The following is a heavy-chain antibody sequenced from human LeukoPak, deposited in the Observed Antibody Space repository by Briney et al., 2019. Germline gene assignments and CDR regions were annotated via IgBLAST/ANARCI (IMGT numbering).Heavy chain of an antibody. J-gene: IGHJ5*02. Sequence: SETLSLTCSVSGGSITGSHWTWIRQPPGKGLEWIGYIYYSASTNYNPSLKSRVSISVDRAKNHCSLKLNSVTAADTAVYYCARGALGSTWSDTWGQGTQVTVTS. CDR2: IYYSAST. V-gene: IGHV4-59*01. D-gene: IGHD6-13*01. CDR3: ARGALGSTWSDT. CDR1: GGSITGSH.